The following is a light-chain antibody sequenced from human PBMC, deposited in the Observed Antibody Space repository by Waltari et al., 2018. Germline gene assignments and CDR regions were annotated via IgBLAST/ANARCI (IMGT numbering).Light chain of an antibody. V-gene: IGKV3-11*01. CDR2: DAS. Sequence: EIVLTQSPATLSLSPGDTATLSCRASQSVGSYLAWYQQKPGQPPRLLIYDASNRATGVPARFRGSGSGTDFTLTISSLEAEDFAAYYCQQRSNWTPHTFGQGARLEIK. CDR1: QSVGSY. CDR3: QQRSNWTPHT. J-gene: IGKJ2*01.